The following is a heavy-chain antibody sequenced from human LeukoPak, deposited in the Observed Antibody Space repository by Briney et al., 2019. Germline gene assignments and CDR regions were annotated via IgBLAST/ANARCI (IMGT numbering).Heavy chain of an antibody. CDR1: GFTFSGSA. V-gene: IGHV3-73*01. D-gene: IGHD4-17*01. CDR2: IRSKANSYAT. CDR3: TRRGGDQNVQNDY. J-gene: IGHJ4*02. Sequence: PGGSLRLSCAASGFTFSGSAMHWVRHASGKGLEWVGRIRSKANSYATAYAALVKGRFTISRDDSKNTAYLQMNSLKTEDTAVYYCTRRGGDQNVQNDYWGQGTLVTVSS.